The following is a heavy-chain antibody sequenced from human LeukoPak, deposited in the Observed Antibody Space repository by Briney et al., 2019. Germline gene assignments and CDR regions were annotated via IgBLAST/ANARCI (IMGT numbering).Heavy chain of an antibody. CDR3: AKSSTYSGSLIDY. D-gene: IGHD1-26*01. Sequence: GGSLRLSCAASGFTFSSYAMSWVRQAPGKGLEWVSSISGSGGSTYHADSVKGRFTISRDNSKNTLYLQVNSLRAEDTAVYYCAKSSTYSGSLIDYWGQGTLVSVSS. CDR1: GFTFSSYA. J-gene: IGHJ4*02. CDR2: ISGSGGST. V-gene: IGHV3-23*01.